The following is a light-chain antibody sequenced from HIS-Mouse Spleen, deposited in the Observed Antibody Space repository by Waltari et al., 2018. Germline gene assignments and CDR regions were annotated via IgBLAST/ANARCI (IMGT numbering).Light chain of an antibody. V-gene: IGLV2-11*01. Sequence: QSALTQPRSVSGSPGQSVNISCTGTSSDVGGYNYVSWYQQHPGKAPKLMIYDVSKRPSGVPDRFSGSKSGNTASLTISGLQAEDEADYYCCSYAGSYTFPYVFGTGTKVTVL. CDR1: SSDVGGYNY. CDR2: DVS. CDR3: CSYAGSYTFPYV. J-gene: IGLJ1*01.